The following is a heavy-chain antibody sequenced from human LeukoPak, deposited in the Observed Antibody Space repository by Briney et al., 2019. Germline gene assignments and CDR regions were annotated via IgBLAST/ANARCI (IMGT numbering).Heavy chain of an antibody. V-gene: IGHV3-7*01. Sequence: GGSLRLSCAASRFTFSSYWMSWVRQAPGKGLEWVANIKQDGSEKYYVDSVKGRFTISRDNAKNSLYLQMNSLRAEDTAVYYCARDINMKKAAAGTFFDYWGQGTLVTVSS. CDR1: RFTFSSYW. D-gene: IGHD6-13*01. CDR2: IKQDGSEK. CDR3: ARDINMKKAAAGTFFDY. J-gene: IGHJ4*02.